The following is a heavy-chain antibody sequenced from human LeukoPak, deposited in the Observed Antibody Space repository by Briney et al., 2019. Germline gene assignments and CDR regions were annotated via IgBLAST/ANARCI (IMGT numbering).Heavy chain of an antibody. CDR3: AKVAVGGVVPAAPTY. J-gene: IGHJ4*02. CDR2: IDGSGGYT. Sequence: PGGSLRLSCAASGFTFSSYAMHWVRQAPGKGLEWVSAIDGSGGYTYYADSVKGRFTISRDNSKNTLYLQMNSLRAEDTAVYYCAKVAVGGVVPAAPTYWGQGTLVTVSS. V-gene: IGHV3-23*01. D-gene: IGHD2-2*01. CDR1: GFTFSSYA.